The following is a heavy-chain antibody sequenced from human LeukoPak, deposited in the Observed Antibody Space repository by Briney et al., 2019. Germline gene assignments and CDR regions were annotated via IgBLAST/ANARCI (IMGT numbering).Heavy chain of an antibody. Sequence: GGSLRLSCAASGFTVSSSYMSWVRQAPGKGLEWVSIIYSSGDTYHADSVKGRFTISRDNSKNTLYLQMNSLRAEDTAVYYCAKSNPSYGAPGFWGQGTLVTVSS. V-gene: IGHV3-53*01. D-gene: IGHD4/OR15-4a*01. CDR2: IYSSGDT. CDR1: GFTVSSSY. CDR3: AKSNPSYGAPGF. J-gene: IGHJ4*02.